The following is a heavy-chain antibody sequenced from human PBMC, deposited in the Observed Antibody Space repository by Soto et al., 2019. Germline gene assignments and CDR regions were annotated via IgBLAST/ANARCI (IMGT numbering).Heavy chain of an antibody. Sequence: QVQLQESGPGLVKPSETLSLTCAVSGASIRSYHWSWIRQPAGKGLELIGRMQNTGDTNYNPSLKSRVTMSVDTAKNQISLKMTSVTAADTAVYFCAKDVSSRRWFDPWGQGILVIVSS. J-gene: IGHJ5*02. D-gene: IGHD3-16*01. CDR1: GASIRSYH. V-gene: IGHV4-4*07. CDR2: MQNTGDT. CDR3: AKDVSSRRWFDP.